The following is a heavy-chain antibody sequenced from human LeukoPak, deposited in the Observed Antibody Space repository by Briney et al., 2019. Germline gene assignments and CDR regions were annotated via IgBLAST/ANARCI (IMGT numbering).Heavy chain of an antibody. V-gene: IGHV3-30*03. J-gene: IGHJ3*02. CDR3: ATSYGSGSYGCFDI. CDR2: ISYDGRSK. D-gene: IGHD3-10*01. CDR1: GFTFSSYG. Sequence: GRSLRLSCAASGFTFSSYGMHWVRQAPGKGLEWVAGISYDGRSKYYGDSVKGQFTISRDDSKNTLYLQMNSLRAEDTAVYYCATSYGSGSYGCFDIWGQGTMVTVSS.